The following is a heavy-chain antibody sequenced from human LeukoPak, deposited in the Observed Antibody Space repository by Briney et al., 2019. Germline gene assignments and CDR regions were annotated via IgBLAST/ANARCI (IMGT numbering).Heavy chain of an antibody. CDR3: ARVDLQLDTFDY. J-gene: IGHJ4*02. CDR1: GYTFTSYG. Sequence: ASLKVSCKASGYTFTSYGISWVRQAPGQGLEWMGWISAYNGNTNYAQKLQGRVTMTTDTSTSTAYMELRSLRSDDTAVYYCARVDLQLDTFDYWGQGTLVTVSS. CDR2: ISAYNGNT. V-gene: IGHV1-18*01. D-gene: IGHD1-1*01.